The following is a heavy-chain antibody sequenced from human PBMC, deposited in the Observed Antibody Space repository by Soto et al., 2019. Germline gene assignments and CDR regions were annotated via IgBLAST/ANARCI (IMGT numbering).Heavy chain of an antibody. CDR2: ISYDGSNK. D-gene: IGHD3-22*01. Sequence: TGGSLRLSCAASGFTFSSYAMHWVRQAPGKGLEWVAVISYDGSNKYYADSVKGRFTISRDNSKNTLYLQMNSLRAEDTAVYYCARHGLDMIVVVRGWLDAFDIWGQGTMVTVSS. V-gene: IGHV3-30-3*01. J-gene: IGHJ3*02. CDR3: ARHGLDMIVVVRGWLDAFDI. CDR1: GFTFSSYA.